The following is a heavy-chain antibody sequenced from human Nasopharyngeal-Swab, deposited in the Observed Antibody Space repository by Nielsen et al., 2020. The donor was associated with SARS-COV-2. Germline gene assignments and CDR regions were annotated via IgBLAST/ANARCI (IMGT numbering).Heavy chain of an antibody. Sequence: WIRQPPGKGLEWASSIGNSGANTYYADSVKGRFTISRDNSKNTLYLQMNSLRAEDTAVYYCAKGLRSSSWYEDYWGQGTQVTVSS. CDR2: IGNSGANT. V-gene: IGHV3-23*01. CDR3: AKGLRSSSWYEDY. D-gene: IGHD6-13*01. J-gene: IGHJ4*02.